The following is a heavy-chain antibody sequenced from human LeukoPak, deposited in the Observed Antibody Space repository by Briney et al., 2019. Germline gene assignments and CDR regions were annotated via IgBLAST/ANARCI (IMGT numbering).Heavy chain of an antibody. V-gene: IGHV3-23*01. J-gene: IGHJ4*02. CDR2: INGSGSST. CDR3: AKVVRFTFGEVIVIMETTYCFEY. D-gene: IGHD3-16*02. CDR1: GFTFSSYA. Sequence: AGSLRLSCAASGFTFSSYAISWIRQAPGPGLDLVSAINGSGSSTYYADSSNSRFTITRDNSTNTQYLQMNSLRAEDTAVHYRAKVVRFTFGEVIVIMETTYCFEYWGQGTLVTVSS.